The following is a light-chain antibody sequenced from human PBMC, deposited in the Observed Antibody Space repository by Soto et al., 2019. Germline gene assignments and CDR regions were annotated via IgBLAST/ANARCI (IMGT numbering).Light chain of an antibody. Sequence: DIVMTQSPDSLAVSLGERATINCKSSQSVLYSSKNKNSLVWYQQKPGQPPKILIYWASTRESGFPDRFSGSGSVTDCTLSISSRQAEDVAVYYCQQHYSDPLTFGGGTNVELK. CDR2: WAS. CDR3: QQHYSDPLT. CDR1: QSVLYSSKNKNS. V-gene: IGKV4-1*01. J-gene: IGKJ4*01.